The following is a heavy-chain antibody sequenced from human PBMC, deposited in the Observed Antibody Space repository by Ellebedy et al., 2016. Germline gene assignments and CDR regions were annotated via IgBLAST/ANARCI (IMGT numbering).Heavy chain of an antibody. V-gene: IGHV1-18*01. CDR3: ARDSRRAGYYMDV. D-gene: IGHD6-13*01. CDR1: SYTFTSYG. Sequence: ASVKVSXKASSYTFTSYGISWVRQAPGQGLEWMGWISAYNGNTNYAQKLQGRVTMTTDTSTSTAYMELRSLRSDDTAVYYCARDSRRAGYYMDVWGKGTTVTVSS. J-gene: IGHJ6*03. CDR2: ISAYNGNT.